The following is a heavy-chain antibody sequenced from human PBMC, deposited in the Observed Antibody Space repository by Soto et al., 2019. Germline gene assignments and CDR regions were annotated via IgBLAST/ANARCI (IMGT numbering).Heavy chain of an antibody. CDR1: GYTFSNYG. CDR2: ISPYTGNT. J-gene: IGHJ5*02. D-gene: IGHD2-21*01. Sequence: QVPLVQSGAEVKKPGASVKVSCKASGYTFSNYGINWGRQAPGQGLEGIGWISPYTGNTKYAQKLQGRVTMTTDTSTSTAYMELRSLRSDDTAVYYCARDLRDSGGFDPWGQGTLVTVSS. CDR3: ARDLRDSGGFDP. V-gene: IGHV1-18*04.